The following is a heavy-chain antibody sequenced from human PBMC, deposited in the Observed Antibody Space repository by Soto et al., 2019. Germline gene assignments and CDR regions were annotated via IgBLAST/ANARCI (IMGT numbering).Heavy chain of an antibody. V-gene: IGHV1-18*01. Sequence: GASVKVSCKASGYTFTSYGISWVRQAPGQGLEWMGWISAYNGNTNYAQKLQGRVTMTTDTSTSTAYMELRSLRSDGTAVYYCARDLRGSMVYGSGSPNFDYWGQGTLVTVSS. CDR2: ISAYNGNT. J-gene: IGHJ4*02. CDR3: ARDLRGSMVYGSGSPNFDY. CDR1: GYTFTSYG. D-gene: IGHD3-10*01.